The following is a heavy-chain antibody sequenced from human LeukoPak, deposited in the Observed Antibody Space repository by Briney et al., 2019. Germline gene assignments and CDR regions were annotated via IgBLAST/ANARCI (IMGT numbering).Heavy chain of an antibody. CDR3: ARGLGQTYYDILTGRRSWFDP. J-gene: IGHJ5*02. V-gene: IGHV1-2*02. Sequence: ASVKVSCKASGYTFTGYYMHWVRQAPGQGLEWMGWINPNSGGTNYAQKFQGRVTMTRDTSISTAYMELSRLRSDDTAVYYCARGLGQTYYDILTGRRSWFDPWGQGTLVTVSS. CDR1: GYTFTGYY. D-gene: IGHD3-9*01. CDR2: INPNSGGT.